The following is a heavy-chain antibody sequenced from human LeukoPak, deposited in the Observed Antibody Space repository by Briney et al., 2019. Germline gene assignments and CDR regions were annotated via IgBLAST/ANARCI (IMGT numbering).Heavy chain of an antibody. J-gene: IGHJ5*02. D-gene: IGHD2-21*02. CDR3: ARDMVLEDYKFVDVVTAILGGGWFDP. V-gene: IGHV4-4*07. CDR2: IYTSGST. Sequence: PSETLSLTCTVSGGSISSYYWSWIRQPAGKGLEWIGRIYTSGSTNYNPSLKSRVTISVDKPKNQFSLKLSSVTAADTAVYYCARDMVLEDYKFVDVVTAILGGGWFDPWGQGTLVTVSS. CDR1: GGSISSYY.